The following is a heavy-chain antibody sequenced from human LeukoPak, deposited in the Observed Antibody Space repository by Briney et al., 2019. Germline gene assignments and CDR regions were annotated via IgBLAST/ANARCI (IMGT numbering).Heavy chain of an antibody. V-gene: IGHV4-59*01. CDR2: IYYSGST. D-gene: IGHD3-16*02. CDR1: GGSISNYY. J-gene: IGHJ4*02. Sequence: SETLSLTCTVSGGSISNYYWSWIRQPPGKGLEWIGYIYYSGSTNYNPSLKSRVTISVDTSKNQFSLKLSSVTAADTAVYYCARYVMITFGGVIGYYFDYWGQGTLVTVSS. CDR3: ARYVMITFGGVIGYYFDY.